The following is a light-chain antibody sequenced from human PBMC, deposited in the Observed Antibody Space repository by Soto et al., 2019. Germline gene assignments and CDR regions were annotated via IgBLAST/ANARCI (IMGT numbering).Light chain of an antibody. CDR1: QSVTSNY. Sequence: EIVLTQSPGTLSLSPGERATLSCRASQSVTSNYLAWYQHKPGQAPRLLISGASSRAAGISDKFSGSGSGTDFHLTICGLGLRSLDVCCCHHYSTFPISFGPGTRLEI. CDR2: GAS. V-gene: IGKV3-20*01. CDR3: HHYSTFPIS. J-gene: IGKJ5*01.